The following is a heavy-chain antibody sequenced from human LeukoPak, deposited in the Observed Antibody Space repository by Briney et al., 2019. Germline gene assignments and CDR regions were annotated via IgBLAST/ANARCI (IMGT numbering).Heavy chain of an antibody. Sequence: ASVKVSCKASGGTFSSYAISWVRQAPGQGLEWMGRIIPILGIANYAQKFQGRVTITADKPTSTAYMELSSLRSEDTAVYYCARDSTSLSGYSGYDLDDYWGQGTLVTVSS. J-gene: IGHJ4*02. CDR1: GGTFSSYA. CDR2: IIPILGIA. V-gene: IGHV1-69*04. CDR3: ARDSTSLSGYSGYDLDDY. D-gene: IGHD5-12*01.